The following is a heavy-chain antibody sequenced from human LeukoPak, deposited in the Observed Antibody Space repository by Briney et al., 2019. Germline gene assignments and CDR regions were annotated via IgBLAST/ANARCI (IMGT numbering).Heavy chain of an antibody. CDR3: AIVDTAIRD. CDR2: IYYSGST. CDR1: GGSISRGDYY. D-gene: IGHD5-18*01. Sequence: SQTLSLTCTVSGGSISRGDYYWGWIRQPPGKGLEWIGYIYYSGSTYYNPSLKSRFTISVDTSKNQFSLKLSSVTAPDTAVYYCAIVDTAIRDWGQGTLVTVSS. J-gene: IGHJ4*02. V-gene: IGHV4-30-4*01.